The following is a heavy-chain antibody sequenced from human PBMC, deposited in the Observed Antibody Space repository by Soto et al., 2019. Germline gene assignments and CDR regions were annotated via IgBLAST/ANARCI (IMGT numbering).Heavy chain of an antibody. CDR2: INPNSGGT. CDR1: GYTFTGYY. J-gene: IGHJ1*01. V-gene: IGHV1-2*02. CDR3: ARGGFTSDYGSGRETH. Sequence: QVQLVQSGAEVKKPGASVKVSCKASGYTFTGYYMHCVRQAPGQGLEWMGWINPNSGGTNYAQKFQGRVTMTRDTSLSTAYMELSRLRSDDTAVYSCARGGFTSDYGSGRETHWGQGSLVTVSS. D-gene: IGHD3-10*01.